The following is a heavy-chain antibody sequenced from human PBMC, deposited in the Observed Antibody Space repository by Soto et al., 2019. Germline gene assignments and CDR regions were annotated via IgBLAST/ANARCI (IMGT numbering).Heavy chain of an antibody. CDR1: GGYISSYY. CDR2: IYYSGST. V-gene: IGHV4-59*01. Sequence: PSDTLSITYTVSGGYISSYYWSWIRQPPGKGLEWIGYIYYSGSTNYNPSLKSRVTISVDTSKNQFSLKLSSVTAADTAVYYCARCGGYDILTGYRNWFDPWGQGTLVTVSS. CDR3: ARCGGYDILTGYRNWFDP. J-gene: IGHJ5*02. D-gene: IGHD3-9*01.